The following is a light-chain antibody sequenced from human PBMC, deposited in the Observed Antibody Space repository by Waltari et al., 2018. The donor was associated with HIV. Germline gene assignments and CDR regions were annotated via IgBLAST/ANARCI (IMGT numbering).Light chain of an antibody. V-gene: IGLV2-23*02. Sequence: QSALTQPASVSGSPGPSITISCTGTSSDVGSYTLVSWYQQHPGKAPKVMIYEVNKRPSGVSNRFSGSKSGNTASLTISGLQAEDEAEYYCCSHAGSSIYFVFGTGTKVTVL. CDR1: SSDVGSYTL. CDR3: CSHAGSSIYFV. CDR2: EVN. J-gene: IGLJ1*01.